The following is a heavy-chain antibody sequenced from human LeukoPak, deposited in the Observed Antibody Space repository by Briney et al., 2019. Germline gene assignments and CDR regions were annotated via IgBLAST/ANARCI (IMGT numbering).Heavy chain of an antibody. Sequence: ASVKVSCKASGHTFSTHYMHWVRQAPGEGFEWMGIINPSAGTTSCVQKFQGRVTLTRDTSTSTIYMELTSLTSEDTAVYFCARDQESIIAGRSSGIDVWGQGTTVTVSS. CDR2: INPSAGTT. D-gene: IGHD6-6*01. V-gene: IGHV1-46*01. CDR1: GHTFSTHY. CDR3: ARDQESIIAGRSSGIDV. J-gene: IGHJ6*02.